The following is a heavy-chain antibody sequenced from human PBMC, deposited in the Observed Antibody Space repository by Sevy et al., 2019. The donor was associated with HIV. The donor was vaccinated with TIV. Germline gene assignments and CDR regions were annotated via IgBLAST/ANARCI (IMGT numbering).Heavy chain of an antibody. D-gene: IGHD1-26*01. CDR1: GFNFRNYW. V-gene: IGHV3-7*03. J-gene: IGHJ5*02. CDR2: IKADGSEA. Sequence: GGSLRLSCVASGFNFRNYWMSWVRQAPGKGLECVADIKADGSEAYYVDSVKGRFTISRDNAKNSLYLQMNSLRDEDTSMYFCVRDTEVGASILDAWGQGTPVTVSS. CDR3: VRDTEVGASILDA.